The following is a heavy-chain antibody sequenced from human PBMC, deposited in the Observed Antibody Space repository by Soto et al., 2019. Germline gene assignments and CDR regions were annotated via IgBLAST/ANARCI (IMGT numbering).Heavy chain of an antibody. CDR2: INSDGSSA. V-gene: IGHV3-74*01. D-gene: IGHD2-8*01. Sequence: GGSLTLSCAASGFTFSSYWMHWVRQAPGQGLVWVSRINSDGSSATYADSVEGRVTVSRDNAKNTLYLQMNSLRAEDTAVYYCARDLPTNGDGMDVWGQGTTVTVSS. J-gene: IGHJ6*02. CDR3: ARDLPTNGDGMDV. CDR1: GFTFSSYW.